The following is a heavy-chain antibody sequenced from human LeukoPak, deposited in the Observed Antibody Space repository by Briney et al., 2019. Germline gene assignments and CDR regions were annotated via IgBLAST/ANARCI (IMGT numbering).Heavy chain of an antibody. CDR2: MNPNSGNT. V-gene: IGHV1-8*01. Sequence: GASVKVSCKASGYTFSSYEINWVRQAAGQGPEWMGWMNPNSGNTGYAQNFHGRVTMTRDASIGTAYMELSRLRSDDTAVYYCARDRGRYCSSTSCPEYFQHWGQGTLVTVSS. D-gene: IGHD2-2*01. CDR1: GYTFSSYE. J-gene: IGHJ1*01. CDR3: ARDRGRYCSSTSCPEYFQH.